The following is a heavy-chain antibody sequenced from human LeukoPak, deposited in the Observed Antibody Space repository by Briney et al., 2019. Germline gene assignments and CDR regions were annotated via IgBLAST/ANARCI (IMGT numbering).Heavy chain of an antibody. V-gene: IGHV3-11*04. CDR1: GFTFGDYY. CDR2: ISSSGSTI. Sequence: GGSLRLSCAASGFTFGDYYMSWIRQAPGKGLEWVSYISSSGSTIYYADSVKGRFTISRDNAKNSLYLQMNSLRAEDTAVYYCARDIPRYCSGGSCLGAFDYWGQGTLVTVSS. CDR3: ARDIPRYCSGGSCLGAFDY. J-gene: IGHJ4*02. D-gene: IGHD2-15*01.